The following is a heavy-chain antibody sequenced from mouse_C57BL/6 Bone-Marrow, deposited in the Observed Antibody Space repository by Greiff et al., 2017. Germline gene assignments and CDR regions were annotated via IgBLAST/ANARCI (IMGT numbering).Heavy chain of an antibody. CDR1: GYTFTSYW. CDR3: ARRDGYYLHFFAY. Sequence: QVQLQQPGAELVKPGASVKMSCKASGYTFTSYWITWVKQRPGQGLEWIGDIYPGIGSTNYNEKFKSKATLTVDTSSSTAYMQLSSLTSEDSAVYYCARRDGYYLHFFAYWGQGTLVTVSA. V-gene: IGHV1-55*01. J-gene: IGHJ3*01. D-gene: IGHD2-3*01. CDR2: IYPGIGST.